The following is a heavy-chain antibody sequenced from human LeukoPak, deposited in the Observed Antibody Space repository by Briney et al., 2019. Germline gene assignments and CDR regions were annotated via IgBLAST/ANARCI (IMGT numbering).Heavy chain of an antibody. CDR2: IRNDRIT. J-gene: IGHJ4*02. Sequence: SGGSLRLSCVLSGLTFSDAWMSWVRQAPGKGLEWVGRIRNDRITDYAAPVQGRFSISRDNSKNTFYLQMNSLRTEDTGMYFCTWMATIFTADYWGQGTLVTVSS. CDR3: TWMATIFTADY. V-gene: IGHV3-15*01. D-gene: IGHD5-12*01. CDR1: GLTFSDAW.